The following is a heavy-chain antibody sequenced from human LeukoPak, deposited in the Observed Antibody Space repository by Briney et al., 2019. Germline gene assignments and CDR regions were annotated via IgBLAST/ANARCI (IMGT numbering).Heavy chain of an antibody. Sequence: GGSLRLSCAASGFTFSSYAMSWVRQAPGKGLGWVSAISGSGGSTYYADSVKGRFTISRDNSKNTLYLQMNSLRAEDTAVYYCAKDVRYCSGGSCYWGQGTLVTVSS. CDR2: ISGSGGST. V-gene: IGHV3-23*01. CDR3: AKDVRYCSGGSCY. D-gene: IGHD2-15*01. CDR1: GFTFSSYA. J-gene: IGHJ4*02.